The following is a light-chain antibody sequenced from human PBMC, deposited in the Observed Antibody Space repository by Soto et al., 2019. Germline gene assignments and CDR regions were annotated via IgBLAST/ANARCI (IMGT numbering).Light chain of an antibody. J-gene: IGLJ1*01. CDR2: EVN. Sequence: QSALTQPVSVSASPGQSITISCTGTSSDVGAYNYVSWYQQHPGKAPKLMIYEVNNRPSGVSNRFSGSKSGSTASLTISGLQAEDEADYYCSSYTSTSTLAYVFGTGTKLTVL. CDR1: SSDVGAYNY. CDR3: SSYTSTSTLAYV. V-gene: IGLV2-14*01.